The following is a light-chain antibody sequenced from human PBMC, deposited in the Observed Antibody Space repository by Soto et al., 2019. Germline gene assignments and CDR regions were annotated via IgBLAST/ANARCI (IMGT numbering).Light chain of an antibody. J-gene: IGLJ1*01. V-gene: IGLV1-44*01. Sequence: QSVLTQPPSASGTPGQRVTISCSGSSSNIGSNTVNWYQQLPGTAPKLLIYSNNQRPSGVPDRFPGSKSGTSVSLAISGLQSEDEADYYCAAWDDSLNGQVFGTGTKVTVL. CDR3: AAWDDSLNGQV. CDR1: SSNIGSNT. CDR2: SNN.